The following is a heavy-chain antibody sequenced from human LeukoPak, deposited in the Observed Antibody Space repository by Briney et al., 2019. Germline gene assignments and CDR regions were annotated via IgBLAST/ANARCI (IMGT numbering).Heavy chain of an antibody. CDR1: GGSISSGSYY. CDR2: MYTSGSA. Sequence: SETLSLTCTVSGGSISSGSYYWTWIRQPAGKGLEWIGRMYTSGSANYNPSLKSRVTISVDTSKNQFSLKLSSVTAADTAVYYCARNDYELRLAFDYWGQGTLVTVSS. CDR3: ARNDYELRLAFDY. V-gene: IGHV4-61*02. J-gene: IGHJ4*02. D-gene: IGHD1-1*01.